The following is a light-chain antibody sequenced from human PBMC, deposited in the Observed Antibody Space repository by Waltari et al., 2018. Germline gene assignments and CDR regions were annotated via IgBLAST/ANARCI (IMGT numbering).Light chain of an antibody. V-gene: IGLV6-57*03. CDR3: QSYDSRNLV. CDR1: SGYIFRND. Sequence: YTLTQPPSLSESPGRTVIISSTRRSGYIFRNDVLWFQQRPGSAPTIVIYENNLRPSGVPDRFSDSIDRSSNSASLTISGLKTEDEADYYCQSYDSRNLVFGGGTKVTVL. J-gene: IGLJ2*01. CDR2: ENN.